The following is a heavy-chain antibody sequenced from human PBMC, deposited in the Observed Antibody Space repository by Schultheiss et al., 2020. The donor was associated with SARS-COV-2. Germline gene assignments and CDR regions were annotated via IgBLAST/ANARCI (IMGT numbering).Heavy chain of an antibody. J-gene: IGHJ5*02. CDR2: IHHAGSL. V-gene: IGHV4-30-4*01. CDR1: GGSISSGDYY. Sequence: SQTLSLTCTVSGGSISSGDYYWSWIRQPPGKGLEWLGEIHHAGSLHYNPSLNSRVTISMDKSKNQFSLSLSSVTAADTAVYYCARNVWGPKIDLWGQGTLVTVSS. D-gene: IGHD1-26*01. CDR3: ARNVWGPKIDL.